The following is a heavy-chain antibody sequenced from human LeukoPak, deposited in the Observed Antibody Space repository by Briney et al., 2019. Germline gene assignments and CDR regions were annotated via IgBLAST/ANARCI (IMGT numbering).Heavy chain of an antibody. D-gene: IGHD1-26*01. CDR2: IYTSGST. CDR3: ARDRIVGATWFDP. J-gene: IGHJ5*02. CDR1: GASISYYS. Sequence: RASETLSLTCTVSGASISYYSWSWIRQPAGKGLEWIGRIYTSGSTKYNPSLTSRVTMSIDTSKNQFSLKLTSVTAADTAVYYCARDRIVGATWFDPWGQGTLVTVSS. V-gene: IGHV4-4*07.